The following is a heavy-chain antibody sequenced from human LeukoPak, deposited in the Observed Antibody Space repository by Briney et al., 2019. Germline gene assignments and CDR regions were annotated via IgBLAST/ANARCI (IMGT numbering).Heavy chain of an antibody. D-gene: IGHD1-26*01. CDR2: IYYSGST. J-gene: IGHJ6*02. Sequence: SETLSLTCTVSGGSISSYYWSWIRRPPGKGLEWIGYIYYSGSTNYNPSLKSRVTISVDTSRNQFSLKLSSVTAADTAVYYCARGGTVRNGMDVWGQGTTVTVSS. CDR3: ARGGTVRNGMDV. V-gene: IGHV4-59*01. CDR1: GGSISSYY.